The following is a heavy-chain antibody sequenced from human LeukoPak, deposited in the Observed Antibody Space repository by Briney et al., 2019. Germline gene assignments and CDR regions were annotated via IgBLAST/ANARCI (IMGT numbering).Heavy chain of an antibody. CDR2: FDPEDGET. CDR1: GYTLTELS. Sequence: ASVKVSCKVSGYTLTELSMHWVRQAPGKGLEWMGGFDPEDGETIYAQKFQGRVTMTEDTSTDTAYMELSSLRSEDTAVYYCARRVGLTARFDSWGQGTLVTVSS. V-gene: IGHV1-24*01. D-gene: IGHD1-14*01. CDR3: ARRVGLTARFDS. J-gene: IGHJ4*02.